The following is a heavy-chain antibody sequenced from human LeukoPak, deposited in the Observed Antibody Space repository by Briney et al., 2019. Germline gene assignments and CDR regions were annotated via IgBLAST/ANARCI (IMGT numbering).Heavy chain of an antibody. CDR2: INGGGSS. V-gene: IGHV3-23*01. D-gene: IGHD5-18*01. CDR1: GFTFNNYA. Sequence: GGSLRLSCAASGFTFNNYAMTWVRQAPGKGLEWVSVINGGGSSYYAGSVKGRFTVSRDNSKNTLYLQMNSLRDEDTAVYYCAKGQGYNYGDSIDYWGQGTLVTVSS. CDR3: AKGQGYNYGDSIDY. J-gene: IGHJ4*02.